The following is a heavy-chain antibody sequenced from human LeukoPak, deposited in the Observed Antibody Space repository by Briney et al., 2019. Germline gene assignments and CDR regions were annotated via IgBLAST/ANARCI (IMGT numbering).Heavy chain of an antibody. D-gene: IGHD3-22*01. CDR1: GFTVSSNY. CDR2: IYSGGST. J-gene: IGHJ4*02. Sequence: GGSLILSCAASGFTVSSNYMSWVRQAPGKGLEWVSVIYSGGSTYYADSVKGRFTISRHNSKNTLYLQMNSLRAEDTAVYYCATLSFYYYDSSGYYDYWGQGTLVTVSS. V-gene: IGHV3-53*04. CDR3: ATLSFYYYDSSGYYDY.